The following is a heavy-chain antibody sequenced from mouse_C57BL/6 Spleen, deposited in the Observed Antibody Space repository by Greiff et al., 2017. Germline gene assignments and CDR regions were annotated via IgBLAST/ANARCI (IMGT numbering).Heavy chain of an antibody. CDR3: ARALMDY. CDR1: GYTFTDYY. Sequence: QVQLQQSGPELVKPGASVKISCKASGYTFTDYYLNWVKQRPGQGLEWIGWIFPGSGSTYYNEKFKGKATLTVDKSSRTAYMLLSSLTSEDAAFYFGARALMDYWGQGTTVTVSS. V-gene: IGHV1-75*01. J-gene: IGHJ4*01. CDR2: IFPGSGST.